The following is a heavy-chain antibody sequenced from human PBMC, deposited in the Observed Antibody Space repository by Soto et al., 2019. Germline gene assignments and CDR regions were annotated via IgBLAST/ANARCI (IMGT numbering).Heavy chain of an antibody. J-gene: IGHJ4*02. CDR2: IYYSGST. CDR3: AREGDGYNSGSDD. Sequence: PSETLSLTCTVSGGSISSGDYYWSWIRQPPGKGLEWIGYIYYSGSTYYNPSLKSRVTISVDTSKNQFSLKLSSVTAADTAVYYCAREGDGYNSGSDDWGQGTLVTVSS. CDR1: GGSISSGDYY. D-gene: IGHD5-12*01. V-gene: IGHV4-30-4*01.